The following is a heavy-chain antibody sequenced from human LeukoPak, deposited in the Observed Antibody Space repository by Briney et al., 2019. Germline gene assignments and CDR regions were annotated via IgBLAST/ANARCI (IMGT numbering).Heavy chain of an antibody. CDR1: GFTVSSNY. J-gene: IGHJ3*02. CDR3: GRGDAFDI. CDR2: LYSGGST. V-gene: IGHV3-66*01. Sequence: PGGSLRLSCAASGFTVSSNYMKWVRQAPGKGLEWGSVLYSGGSTYYSDSSKGRFTIYRDNSKNKLFLQMESLRAEYTAGDYSGRGDAFDIWGEGTMLTASS.